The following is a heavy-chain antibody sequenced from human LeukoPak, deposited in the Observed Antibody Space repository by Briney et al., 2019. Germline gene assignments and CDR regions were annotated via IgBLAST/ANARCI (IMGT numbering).Heavy chain of an antibody. D-gene: IGHD3-16*02. Sequence: ASVKVSCKASGYTFTSYAMNWVRQAPGQGLEWMGWINTNTGNPTYAQGFTGRFVFSLDTSVSMAYLQISSLKAEDTAVYYCARDYDYVWGSYRPTDAFDIWGQGTMVTVSS. CDR2: INTNTGNP. CDR1: GYTFTSYA. V-gene: IGHV7-4-1*04. CDR3: ARDYDYVWGSYRPTDAFDI. J-gene: IGHJ3*02.